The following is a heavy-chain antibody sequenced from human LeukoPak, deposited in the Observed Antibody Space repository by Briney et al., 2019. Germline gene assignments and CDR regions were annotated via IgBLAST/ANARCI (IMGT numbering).Heavy chain of an antibody. Sequence: GGSLRLSCAASGFSFSNCSMNWVRQAPGKGLEWVSSISSSSTYIYYADSLEGRFTISRDNVRNSLYLQMNSLRAEDTAVYYCAGDYEGNLAFDIWGQGTMVTVSS. CDR1: GFSFSNCS. CDR3: AGDYEGNLAFDI. J-gene: IGHJ3*02. D-gene: IGHD4-23*01. CDR2: ISSSSTYI. V-gene: IGHV3-21*01.